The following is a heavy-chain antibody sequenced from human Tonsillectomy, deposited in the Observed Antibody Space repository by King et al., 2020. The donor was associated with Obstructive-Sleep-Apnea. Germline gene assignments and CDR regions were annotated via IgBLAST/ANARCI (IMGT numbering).Heavy chain of an antibody. Sequence: VQLQQSGPGLVKPSQTLSVTCAISGDDVSSNSAAWNWIRQSPSRGLEWLGRTYYRSKWYNVYAVSVRSRITINPDTSKNQFSLQLNSVTPEDTAVYYCAREGYDVSGDYYYYFDYWGQGTLVVVSS. J-gene: IGHJ4*02. CDR2: TYYRSKWYN. V-gene: IGHV6-1*01. CDR3: AREGYDVSGDYYYYFDY. D-gene: IGHD2-21*02. CDR1: GDDVSSNSAA.